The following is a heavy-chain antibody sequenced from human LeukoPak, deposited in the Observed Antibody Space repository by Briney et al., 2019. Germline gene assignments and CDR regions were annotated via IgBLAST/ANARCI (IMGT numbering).Heavy chain of an antibody. J-gene: IGHJ4*02. CDR3: TRVYSSSWSGSYFDY. CDR2: TRNKANSYTT. D-gene: IGHD6-13*01. V-gene: IGHV3-72*01. Sequence: GGSLRLSCEASRFSFSTYPMDWVRQAPGKGLEWVGRTRNKANSYTTEYAASVKGRFTISRDDSKSSLYLQMNSLKTEDTSIYYCTRVYSSSWSGSYFDYWGQGTLVTVSS. CDR1: RFSFSTYP.